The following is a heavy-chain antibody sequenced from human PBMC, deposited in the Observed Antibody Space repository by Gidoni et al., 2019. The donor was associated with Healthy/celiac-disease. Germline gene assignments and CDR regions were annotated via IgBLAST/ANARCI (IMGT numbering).Heavy chain of an antibody. V-gene: IGHV3-21*01. Sequence: EVQLVESGGGLVKPGGSLRLSCAASGFTFSSYSMNWVRQAPGKGLEWVSSISSSSSYIYYADSVKGRFTISRDNAKNSLYLQMNSLRAEDTAVYYCARDLAAAGTTVECFDPWGQGTLVTVSS. J-gene: IGHJ5*02. D-gene: IGHD6-13*01. CDR3: ARDLAAAGTTVECFDP. CDR2: ISSSSSYI. CDR1: GFTFSSYS.